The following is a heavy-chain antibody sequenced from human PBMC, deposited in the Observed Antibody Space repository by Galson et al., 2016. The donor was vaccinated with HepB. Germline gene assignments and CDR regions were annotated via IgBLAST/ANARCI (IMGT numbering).Heavy chain of an antibody. Sequence: SLRLSCAASGFALGTYWIHWVRQVPGKGLVWVSRSTTGDYMTRYADSVKGRFTISRDNAKNTVYLQMNSLRAEDTGIYYCVKDRGSGVGGVIINYDYWGQGILVTVSS. CDR2: STTGDYMT. V-gene: IGHV3-74*01. J-gene: IGHJ4*02. CDR3: VKDRGSGVGGVIINYDY. D-gene: IGHD3-10*01. CDR1: GFALGTYW.